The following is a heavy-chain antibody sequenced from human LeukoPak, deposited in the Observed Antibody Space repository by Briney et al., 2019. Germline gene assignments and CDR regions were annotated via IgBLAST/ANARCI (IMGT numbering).Heavy chain of an antibody. CDR2: INPNSGGT. CDR3: ARADEWGSYRPFDY. Sequence: ASVKVSCKASGYTFTGYYMHWVRQAPGQGLEWMGWINPNSGGTNYAQKFQGRVTMTRDTSIGTAYMELSRLRSDDTAVYYCARADEWGSYRPFDYWGQGTLVTVSS. CDR1: GYTFTGYY. V-gene: IGHV1-2*02. J-gene: IGHJ4*02. D-gene: IGHD3-16*02.